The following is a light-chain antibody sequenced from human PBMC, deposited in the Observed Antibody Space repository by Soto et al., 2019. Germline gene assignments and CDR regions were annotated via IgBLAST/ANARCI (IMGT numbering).Light chain of an antibody. CDR1: SSDFGSNNL. J-gene: IGLJ2*01. V-gene: IGLV2-23*02. CDR3: CSYSCSPVV. CDR2: EVS. Sequence: QSVLTQPASVSGSPGQSITISCTGTSSDFGSNNLSSWYQQHPGKAPKLMIYEVSKRPSGVSNRFSGSKSVNTASLTISGLQAEDEADYYCCSYSCSPVVFGGGTQLTVL.